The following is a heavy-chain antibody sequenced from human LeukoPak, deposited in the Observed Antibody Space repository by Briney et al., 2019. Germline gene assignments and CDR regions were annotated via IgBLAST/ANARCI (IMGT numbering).Heavy chain of an antibody. Sequence: ASVKVSCKASGYTFTDYYMHWVRQAPGQGLEWMGWINPNSGGTNYAQKFQGRVTMTRDTSISTAYMELSRLRSDDTAVYYCARVKGSQLVLNYWGQGTLVTVSS. CDR2: INPNSGGT. D-gene: IGHD6-6*01. CDR3: ARVKGSQLVLNY. V-gene: IGHV1-2*02. J-gene: IGHJ4*02. CDR1: GYTFTDYY.